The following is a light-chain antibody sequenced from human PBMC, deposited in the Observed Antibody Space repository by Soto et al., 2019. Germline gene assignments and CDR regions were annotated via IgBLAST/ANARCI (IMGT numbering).Light chain of an antibody. V-gene: IGKV3-20*01. J-gene: IGKJ1*01. Sequence: EIVLTQSPGTLSLSPGERATLSCRASQSLSSSYLVWYQQKPGQAPRLLIYGASSRATGIPDRFSGSGSGTDFTLTISRLGPEDVAVYYCQQYGSSVWTFGQGTKLEIK. CDR1: QSLSSSY. CDR3: QQYGSSVWT. CDR2: GAS.